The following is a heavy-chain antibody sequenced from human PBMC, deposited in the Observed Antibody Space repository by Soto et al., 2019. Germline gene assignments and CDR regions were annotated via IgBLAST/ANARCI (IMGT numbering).Heavy chain of an antibody. J-gene: IGHJ4*02. CDR1: GYTFSDYG. CDR2: INVYSGTT. CDR3: ARGRGGYLSSSGHTHNYLDY. Sequence: QVPLVQSGSEVKTAGAAVKVSCKASGYTFSDYGVSWVRQAPGQGLEWMGWINVYSGTTNYLPKFQGRVTMTTDTSTSTLYMELRDLSSEDTAVYYCARGRGGYLSSSGHTHNYLDYWGQGTLVTVSS. V-gene: IGHV1-18*01. D-gene: IGHD3-22*01.